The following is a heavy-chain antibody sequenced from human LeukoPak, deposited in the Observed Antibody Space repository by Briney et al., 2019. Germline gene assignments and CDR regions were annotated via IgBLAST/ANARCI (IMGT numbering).Heavy chain of an antibody. J-gene: IGHJ4*02. V-gene: IGHV3-9*01. CDR2: ISWNSGSI. D-gene: IGHD3-3*01. Sequence: SLRLSCAASGFTFDDYAMHWVRQAPGKGLEWVSGISWNSGSIGYADSVKGRFTISRDNAKNSVYLQMNSLRAEDTAVYYCSRDRQNKDFWSGGDYWGQGTLVTVSS. CDR3: SRDRQNKDFWSGGDY. CDR1: GFTFDDYA.